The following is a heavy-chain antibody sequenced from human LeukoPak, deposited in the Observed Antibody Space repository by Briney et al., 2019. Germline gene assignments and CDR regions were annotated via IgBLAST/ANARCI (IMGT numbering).Heavy chain of an antibody. CDR1: GFTFSSYG. D-gene: IGHD6-19*01. CDR3: AGGWYDWFDP. Sequence: PGGSLRLSCAASGFTFSSYGMHWVRQAPGKGLEWVAVIWYDGSNKYYADSVKGRSTISRDNSKNTLYLQMNSLRAEDTAVYYCAGGWYDWFDPWGQGTLVTVSS. J-gene: IGHJ5*02. V-gene: IGHV3-33*08. CDR2: IWYDGSNK.